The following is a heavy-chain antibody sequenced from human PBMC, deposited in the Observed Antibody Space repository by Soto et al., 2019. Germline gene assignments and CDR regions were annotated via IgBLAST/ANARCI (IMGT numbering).Heavy chain of an antibody. D-gene: IGHD3-22*01. J-gene: IGHJ1*01. Sequence: QVQLQQWGAGLLKPSETLSLTCAVYGGSFSGYYWSWIRQPPGKGLEWIGEINHSGSTNYNPSLESRVTISVDTSKNQFSLKLSSVTAADTAVYYCARGGIVVVIGYFQHWGQGTLVTVSS. CDR2: INHSGST. CDR3: ARGGIVVVIGYFQH. V-gene: IGHV4-34*01. CDR1: GGSFSGYY.